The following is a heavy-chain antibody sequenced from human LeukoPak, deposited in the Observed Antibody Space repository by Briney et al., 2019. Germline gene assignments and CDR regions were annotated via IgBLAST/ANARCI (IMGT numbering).Heavy chain of an antibody. CDR3: AANYYDSSGYPEAFDC. D-gene: IGHD3-22*01. CDR2: IIPIFGTA. J-gene: IGHJ4*02. CDR1: GGTFSSYA. V-gene: IGHV1-69*13. Sequence: GASVKVSCKASGGTFSSYAISWVRQAPGQGLEWMGGIIPIFGTANYAQKFQGRVTITADESTSTAYMELSSLRSEDTAVYYCAANYYDSSGYPEAFDCWGQGTLVTVSS.